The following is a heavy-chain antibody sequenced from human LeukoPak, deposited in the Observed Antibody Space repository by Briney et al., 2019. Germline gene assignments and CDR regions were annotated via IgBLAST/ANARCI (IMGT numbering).Heavy chain of an antibody. D-gene: IGHD6-19*01. CDR1: GGSISSSSYY. CDR3: ARESQQWLPNNYFDY. Sequence: SETLSLTCTVSGGSISSSSYYWGWIRQPPGKGLEWIGSIYYSGSTYYNPSLKSRVTISVDTSKNQFSLKLSSVTAADTAVYYCARESQQWLPNNYFDYWGQGTLVTVSS. CDR2: IYYSGST. V-gene: IGHV4-39*07. J-gene: IGHJ4*02.